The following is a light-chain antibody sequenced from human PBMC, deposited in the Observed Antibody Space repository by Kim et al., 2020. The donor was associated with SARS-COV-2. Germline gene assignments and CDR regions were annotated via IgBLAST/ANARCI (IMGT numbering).Light chain of an antibody. J-gene: IGKJ2*01. Sequence: SASIGDSVTIACRASQDISFWLAWYQQKPGKAPELLIFPASTVQTGVPSRFSASGSGTDFTLSIDNLEPEDFATYYCQQAKSFPYTFGQGTKLEIK. CDR1: QDISFW. CDR2: PAS. V-gene: IGKV1-12*01. CDR3: QQAKSFPYT.